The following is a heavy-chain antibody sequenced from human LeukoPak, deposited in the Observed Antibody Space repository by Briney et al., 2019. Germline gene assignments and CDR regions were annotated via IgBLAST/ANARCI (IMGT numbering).Heavy chain of an antibody. Sequence: GGSLRLSCAASGFTFSSHAMSWVRQAPGKGLEWVSVISGSGGSTYYADSVKGRFTISRDNSKNTLYLQMNSLRAEDTAVYYCAKQYCSGGSCYPFDYWGQGTLVTVSS. V-gene: IGHV3-23*01. D-gene: IGHD2-15*01. J-gene: IGHJ4*02. CDR3: AKQYCSGGSCYPFDY. CDR1: GFTFSSHA. CDR2: ISGSGGST.